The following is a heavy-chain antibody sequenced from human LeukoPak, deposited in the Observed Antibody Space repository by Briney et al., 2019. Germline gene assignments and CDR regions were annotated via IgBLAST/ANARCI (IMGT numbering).Heavy chain of an antibody. V-gene: IGHV4-4*07. Sequence: SSETLSLTCTVSGGSISGSYCNWIRQPVGKGLEWIGRIYTSGTTNDNPSLKSRVTMSVDTSKNQFSLKLSSVTAADTAVYYCARDSSSTSYYFDYWGQGILVIVSS. D-gene: IGHD6-6*01. CDR2: IYTSGTT. CDR1: GGSISGSY. J-gene: IGHJ4*02. CDR3: ARDSSSTSYYFDY.